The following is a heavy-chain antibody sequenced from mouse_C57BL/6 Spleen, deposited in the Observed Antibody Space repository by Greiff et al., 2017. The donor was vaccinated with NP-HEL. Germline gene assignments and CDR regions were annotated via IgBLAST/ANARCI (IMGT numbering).Heavy chain of an antibody. CDR3: TRTMVTTGDY. D-gene: IGHD2-2*01. CDR2: IDPENGDT. V-gene: IGHV14-4*01. CDR1: GFNIKDDY. Sequence: EVQLQQSGAELVRPGASVKLSCTASGFNIKDDYMHWVKQRPEQGLEWIGWIDPENGDTEYASKFQGKATITADTSSNTAYLQLSSLTSEDTAVYYCTRTMVTTGDYWGQGTTLTVSS. J-gene: IGHJ2*01.